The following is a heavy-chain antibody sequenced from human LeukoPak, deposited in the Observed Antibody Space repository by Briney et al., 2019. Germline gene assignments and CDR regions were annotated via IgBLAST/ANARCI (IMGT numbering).Heavy chain of an antibody. V-gene: IGHV3-74*01. J-gene: IGHJ4*02. Sequence: GGSLRLSCAASGFTFSTYWVHWVRQVPGKGLVWVSRINSDGNIITYADSVKGRFTISRDNTRNMVYLQMKSLRVEDTAVYYCVGGMGNYWGQGTLVPV. CDR2: INSDGNII. D-gene: IGHD1-26*01. CDR1: GFTFSTYW. CDR3: VGGMGNY.